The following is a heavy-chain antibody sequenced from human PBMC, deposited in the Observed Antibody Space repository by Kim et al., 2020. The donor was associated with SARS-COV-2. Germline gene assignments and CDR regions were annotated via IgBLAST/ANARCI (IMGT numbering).Heavy chain of an antibody. V-gene: IGHV3-7*03. J-gene: IGHJ4*02. CDR3: ARVMTD. Sequence: SLLLSFSSSSFPSPRSFLPLVLHPPFPLLYLLSILKQSLTNTYYLDSVKGRFTISRDNAKNSLYLQMNSLRAEDTAVYYCARVMTDWGQGTLVTVSP. CDR1: SFPSPRSF. CDR2: LKQSLTNT. D-gene: IGHD2-21*02.